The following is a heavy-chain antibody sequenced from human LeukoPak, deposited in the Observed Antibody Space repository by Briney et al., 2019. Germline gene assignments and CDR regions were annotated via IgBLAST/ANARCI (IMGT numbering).Heavy chain of an antibody. V-gene: IGHV4-34*01. Sequence: KPGGSLRLSCAASGFTFTDYWLTWVRQPPGKGLEWIGEIYHSGSTNYNPSLKSRVTISVDTSKNQFSLKLSSVTAADTAVYYCARAPQLVPTAYYMDVWGKGTTVTVSS. J-gene: IGHJ6*03. CDR3: ARAPQLVPTAYYMDV. CDR1: GFTFTDYW. CDR2: IYHSGST. D-gene: IGHD1-1*01.